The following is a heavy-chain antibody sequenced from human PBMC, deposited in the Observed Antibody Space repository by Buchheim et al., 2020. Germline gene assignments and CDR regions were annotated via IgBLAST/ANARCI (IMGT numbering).Heavy chain of an antibody. CDR1: GYTFTSYD. V-gene: IGHV1-8*01. J-gene: IGHJ6*02. D-gene: IGHD4-17*01. Sequence: QVQLVQSGAEVKKPGASVKVSCKASGYTFTSYDINWVRQATGQGLEWMGWMNPNSGNTGYAQKFQGRVTMTRNTSISTAYMELSSLRSEDTAVYYCARERLDYGDYEAPSYYYYYGMDVWGQGTT. CDR3: ARERLDYGDYEAPSYYYYYGMDV. CDR2: MNPNSGNT.